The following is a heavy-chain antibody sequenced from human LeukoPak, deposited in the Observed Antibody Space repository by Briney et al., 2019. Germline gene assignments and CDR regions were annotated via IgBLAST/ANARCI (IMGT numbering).Heavy chain of an antibody. CDR3: ARDGYFGSDSVTGAGALGDYYMDV. CDR2: ISYDGSNK. CDR1: GFTFSSYA. D-gene: IGHD3-9*01. Sequence: PGGSLRLSCAASGFTFSSYAMHWVRQAPGKGLEWVAVISYDGSNKYYADSVKGRFTISRDNSKNTLYLQMNSLRAEDTALYYCARDGYFGSDSVTGAGALGDYYMDVWGKGTTVTVSS. J-gene: IGHJ6*03. V-gene: IGHV3-30*04.